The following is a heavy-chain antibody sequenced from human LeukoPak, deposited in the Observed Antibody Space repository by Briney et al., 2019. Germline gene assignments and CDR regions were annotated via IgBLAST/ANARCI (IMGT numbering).Heavy chain of an antibody. V-gene: IGHV1-8*01. Sequence: GASVKVSCKASGYTFTSYDINWVRQATGQGLEWMGWMIPNSGNTGYAQKFQGRVTMTRNTSISTAYMELSSLRSEDTAVYYCGRSPAQSPTSILGAPRRSTNNWFDRWGQGSLVTVSS. CDR3: GRSPAQSPTSILGAPRRSTNNWFDR. CDR1: GYTFTSYD. CDR2: MIPNSGNT. J-gene: IGHJ5*02. D-gene: IGHD1-26*01.